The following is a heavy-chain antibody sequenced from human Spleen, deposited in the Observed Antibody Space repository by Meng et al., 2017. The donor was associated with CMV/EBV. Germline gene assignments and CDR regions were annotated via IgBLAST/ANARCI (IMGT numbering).Heavy chain of an antibody. J-gene: IGHJ4*02. V-gene: IGHV3-13*01. D-gene: IGHD1-26*01. CDR2: IGTAGDT. Sequence: GESLKISCAASGFTFDNYGMSWVRQAPGKGLEWVSAIGTAGDTYYPGSVKGRFTISRENAKNSLYLQMNSLRAGDTAVYYCARGISGSYYYFDYWGQGTLVTVSS. CDR1: GFTFDNYG. CDR3: ARGISGSYYYFDY.